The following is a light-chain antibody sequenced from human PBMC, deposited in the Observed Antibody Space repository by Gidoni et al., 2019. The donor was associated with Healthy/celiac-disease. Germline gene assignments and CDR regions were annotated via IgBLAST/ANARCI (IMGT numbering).Light chain of an antibody. CDR3: QQYGSSPWT. Sequence: EIVLPQSPGTLSLSPGERATLSCRASQSVSSSYLAWYQQEPGQDPRLLIYGASSRPTGIPDRFSGSGSGTDFTLTISRLEPEDFAVYYCQQYGSSPWTFGQGTKVEIK. J-gene: IGKJ1*01. CDR2: GAS. V-gene: IGKV3-20*01. CDR1: QSVSSSY.